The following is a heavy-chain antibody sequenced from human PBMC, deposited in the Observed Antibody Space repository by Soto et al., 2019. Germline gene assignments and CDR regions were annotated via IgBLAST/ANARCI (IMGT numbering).Heavy chain of an antibody. CDR2: ISAYNGNT. D-gene: IGHD1-1*01. Sequence: ASVKVSCKASGYTFTSYGISWVRQDPGQGLEWMGWISAYNGNTNYAQKLQGRVTMTTDTSTSTAYMELRSLRSDDTAVYYCASSSWYKGIRYYGMDVWGQGTTVTVSS. J-gene: IGHJ6*02. CDR1: GYTFTSYG. CDR3: ASSSWYKGIRYYGMDV. V-gene: IGHV1-18*01.